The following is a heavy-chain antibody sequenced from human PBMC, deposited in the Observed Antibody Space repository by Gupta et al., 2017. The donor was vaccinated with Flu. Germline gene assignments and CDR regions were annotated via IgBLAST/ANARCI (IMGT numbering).Heavy chain of an antibody. D-gene: IGHD3-9*01. V-gene: IGHV3-7*01. CDR1: GFNFGSYW. CDR3: ARHIDWAFDY. J-gene: IGHJ4*02. CDR2: IKQDGSEK. Sequence: EVQLVESGGGLVQPGGSLRLSCAASGFNFGSYWMTWVRQAPGKGLEWVANIKQDGSEKYYVDSVKGRFTVSKDNAKNSLYLQMTSLRAEDTSVYYCARHIDWAFDYWGQGTLVTVSS.